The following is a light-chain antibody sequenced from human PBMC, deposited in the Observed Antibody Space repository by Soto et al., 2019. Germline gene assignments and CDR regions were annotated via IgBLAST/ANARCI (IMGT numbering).Light chain of an antibody. J-gene: IGLJ2*01. Sequence: QSALTQPASVSGSPGQSITISCTGTSSDVGDYNYVFWYQQHPGKAPKLMIYDVSNRPSGVSNRFSGSKSGNTASLTISGLQAEDEADYYCSSYTSITTLVFGGGTKLTVL. CDR1: SSDVGDYNY. CDR3: SSYTSITTLV. V-gene: IGLV2-14*01. CDR2: DVS.